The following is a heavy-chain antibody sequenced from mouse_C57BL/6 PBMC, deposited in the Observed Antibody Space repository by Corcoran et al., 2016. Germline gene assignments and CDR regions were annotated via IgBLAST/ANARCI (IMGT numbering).Heavy chain of an antibody. Sequence: QVTRNESVPGILRSSQTLSLTWSFSGFSQSTSGMGVSWIRQPSGKGLEWLAHIYWDDDKRYNPSLKSRLTIAKDTTRNQVFIKITSVDTADTATYYCAWIYYGKEEAMDYWGQGTSVTVSS. CDR3: AWIYYGKEEAMDY. CDR2: IYWDDDK. D-gene: IGHD2-1*01. J-gene: IGHJ4*01. V-gene: IGHV8-12*01. CDR1: GFSQSTSGMG.